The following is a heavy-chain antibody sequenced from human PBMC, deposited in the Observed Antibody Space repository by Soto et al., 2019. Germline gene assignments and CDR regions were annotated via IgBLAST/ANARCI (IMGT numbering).Heavy chain of an antibody. J-gene: IGHJ4*02. V-gene: IGHV3-33*01. CDR3: ARGNWNSGYFDY. CDR1: GFTVTNYG. CDR2: IWHDGGNK. Sequence: QVQLVESGGGVVQPGRSLRLSCAASGFTVTNYGMHCVRQAPGKGLEWVAVIWHDGGNKYNADSVKGRFTISRDNSKNTLYLQMNSLRAEDTAVYYCARGNWNSGYFDYWGQGTLVTVSS. D-gene: IGHD1-7*01.